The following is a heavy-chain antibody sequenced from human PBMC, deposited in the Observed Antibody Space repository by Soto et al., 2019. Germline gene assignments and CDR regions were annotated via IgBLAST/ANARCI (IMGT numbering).Heavy chain of an antibody. V-gene: IGHV1-18*01. D-gene: IGHD6-13*01. Sequence: ASVKVSCKASGYTFTSYGISWVRQAPGQGLEWMGWISAYNGNTNYAQKLQGRVTMTTDTSTSTAYMELRSLRSDDTAVYYCARDVLGIAAAGYFDYWGQGTLVTSPQ. CDR2: ISAYNGNT. J-gene: IGHJ4*02. CDR1: GYTFTSYG. CDR3: ARDVLGIAAAGYFDY.